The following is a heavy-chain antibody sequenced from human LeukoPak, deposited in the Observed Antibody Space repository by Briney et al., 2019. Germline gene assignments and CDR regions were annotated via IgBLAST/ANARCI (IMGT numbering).Heavy chain of an antibody. V-gene: IGHV3-21*01. D-gene: IGHD2-15*01. CDR2: ISSSSSYI. CDR1: GFTFSSYS. CDR3: ARSKGTLRPRWPYYGMDV. Sequence: GGSLRLSCAASGFTFSSYSMNWVRQAPGKGLEWVSSISSSSSYICYADSVKGRFTISRDNAKNSLYLQMNSLRAEDTAVYYCARSKGTLRPRWPYYGMDVWGQGTTVTVSS. J-gene: IGHJ6*02.